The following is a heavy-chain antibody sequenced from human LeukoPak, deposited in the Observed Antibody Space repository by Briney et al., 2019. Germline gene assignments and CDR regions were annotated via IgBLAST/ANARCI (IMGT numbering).Heavy chain of an antibody. Sequence: GGSLRLSCAASGFTFSSYGMHWVRQAPGKGLEWVAFIRYDGSNKYYADSVKGRFTISRDNAKNSLYLQMNSLRAEDTAVYYCARGYYDSSGYFGYFDYWGQGTLVTVSS. D-gene: IGHD3-22*01. J-gene: IGHJ4*02. CDR3: ARGYYDSSGYFGYFDY. V-gene: IGHV3-30*02. CDR2: IRYDGSNK. CDR1: GFTFSSYG.